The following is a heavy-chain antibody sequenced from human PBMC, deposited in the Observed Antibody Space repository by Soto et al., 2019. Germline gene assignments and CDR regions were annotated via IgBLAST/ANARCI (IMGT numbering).Heavy chain of an antibody. CDR2: ISYDGSNK. Sequence: GGSLRLSCAASGFTFSSYGMHWVRQAPGKGLEWVAVISYDGSNKYYADSVKGRFTISRDNSKNTLYLQMNSLRAEDTAVYYCANHLGGGIAVAGTGEELDWGQGTLVTVSS. V-gene: IGHV3-30*18. J-gene: IGHJ1*01. CDR1: GFTFSSYG. CDR3: ANHLGGGIAVAGTGEELD. D-gene: IGHD6-19*01.